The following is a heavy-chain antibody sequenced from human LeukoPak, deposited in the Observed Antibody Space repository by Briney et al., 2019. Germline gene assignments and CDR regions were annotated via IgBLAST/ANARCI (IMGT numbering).Heavy chain of an antibody. V-gene: IGHV3-23*01. J-gene: IGHJ4*02. CDR3: ARDDDYGDSFYQH. CDR2: ISGSGGST. D-gene: IGHD4-17*01. Sequence: GGTLRLSCAASGFTFSSYAMSWVRQAPGKGLGWVSAISGSGGSTYYADSVKGRFTISRDNSKNTLYLQMNSLRAEDTAVYYCARDDDYGDSFYQHWGQGTLVTVSS. CDR1: GFTFSSYA.